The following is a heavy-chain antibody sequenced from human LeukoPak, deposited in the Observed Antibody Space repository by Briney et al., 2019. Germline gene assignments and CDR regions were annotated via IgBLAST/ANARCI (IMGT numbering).Heavy chain of an antibody. CDR3: AKGHGAGKLSALDY. V-gene: IGHV3-23*01. Sequence: PGGSLRLSCAASGFTFSSYAMSWVRQAPGKGLEWVSGIVGSGDNTYYADPVKGRFTISRDNSKNTLHLQMNNLRAEDTAVYYCAKGHGAGKLSALDYWGQGTLVTVSS. J-gene: IGHJ4*02. CDR2: IVGSGDNT. CDR1: GFTFSSYA. D-gene: IGHD3-10*01.